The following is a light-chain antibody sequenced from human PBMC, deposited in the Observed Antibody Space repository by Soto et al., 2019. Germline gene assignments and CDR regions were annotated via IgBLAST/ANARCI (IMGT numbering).Light chain of an antibody. CDR2: DVS. V-gene: IGLV2-14*01. J-gene: IGLJ1*01. Sequence: QSVLTQPASVSRSPGQSITISCTGTSSEVGGYNYVSWYQQHPGKAPKLMIYDVSNRPSGVSNRFSGSESGNTASLTISGLQAEDQADYYCSSYTSSSTSRVFGTSTKVTVL. CDR1: SSEVGGYNY. CDR3: SSYTSSSTSRV.